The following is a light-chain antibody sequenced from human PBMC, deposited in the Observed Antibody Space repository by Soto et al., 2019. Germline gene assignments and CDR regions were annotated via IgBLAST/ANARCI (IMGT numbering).Light chain of an antibody. CDR2: EVS. J-gene: IGLJ2*01. CDR1: SSDVGGYNY. CDR3: SSYTSISTPLVV. Sequence: QSALTQPASVSGSPGQSITISCTGTSSDVGGYNYVSWYQQHPGKAPKLMIYEVSNRPSGVSNRFSGSKSGNTASLTISGLQAEDEADYYCSSYTSISTPLVVFGGGTKLTVL. V-gene: IGLV2-14*01.